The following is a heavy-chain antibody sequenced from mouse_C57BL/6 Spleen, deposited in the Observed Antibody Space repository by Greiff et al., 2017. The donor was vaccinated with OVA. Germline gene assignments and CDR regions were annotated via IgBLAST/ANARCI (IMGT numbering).Heavy chain of an antibody. Sequence: QVQLKQSGAELVRPGASVKLSCKASGYTFTDYYINWVKQRPGQGLEWIARIYPGSGNTYYNEKFKGKATLTAEKSSSTAYMQLSSLTAEDSAVYVCAREDFTTVVAPYAMDYWGQGTSVTVSS. J-gene: IGHJ4*01. V-gene: IGHV1-76*01. CDR1: GYTFTDYY. D-gene: IGHD1-1*01. CDR3: AREDFTTVVAPYAMDY. CDR2: IYPGSGNT.